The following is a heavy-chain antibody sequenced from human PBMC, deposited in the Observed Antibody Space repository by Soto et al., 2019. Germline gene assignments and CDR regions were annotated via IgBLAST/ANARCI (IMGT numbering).Heavy chain of an antibody. CDR1: GESIGTGAFY. Sequence: PSETLSLTCTVSGESIGTGAFYWSWIRLQSGKGPEWIGSIFYAGDTYYNPSLKSRVEISLDGSQNQFSLNLRSVTAADTAVYYCAREGDYRTWFEPWGPGTLVTVSS. D-gene: IGHD4-17*01. V-gene: IGHV4-31*03. CDR3: AREGDYRTWFEP. CDR2: IFYAGDT. J-gene: IGHJ5*02.